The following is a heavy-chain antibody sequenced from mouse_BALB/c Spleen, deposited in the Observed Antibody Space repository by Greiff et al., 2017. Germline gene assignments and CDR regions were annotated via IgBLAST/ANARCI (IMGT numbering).Heavy chain of an antibody. V-gene: IGHV1-9*01. Sequence: VKLQESGAELMKPGASVKISCKATGYTFSSYWIEWVKQRPGHGLEWIGEILPGSGSTNYNEKFKGKATFTADTSSNTAYMQLSSLTSEDSAVYYCARRGSSPYYYAMDYWGQGTSVTVSS. D-gene: IGHD1-1*01. CDR1: GYTFSSYW. CDR3: ARRGSSPYYYAMDY. CDR2: ILPGSGST. J-gene: IGHJ4*01.